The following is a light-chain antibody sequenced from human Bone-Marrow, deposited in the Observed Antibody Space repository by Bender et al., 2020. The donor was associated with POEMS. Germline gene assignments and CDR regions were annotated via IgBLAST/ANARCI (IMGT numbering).Light chain of an antibody. CDR1: KLGNKY. Sequence: SYELTQPPSVSVSPGQTASITCSGDKLGNKYVCWYQQKPGQSPVLVIYQDNKRPSGIPERFSASNSGNTATLTISGTQAMDEADYYCQAWDSITAVFGGGTKLTVL. CDR3: QAWDSITAV. CDR2: QDN. J-gene: IGLJ3*02. V-gene: IGLV3-1*01.